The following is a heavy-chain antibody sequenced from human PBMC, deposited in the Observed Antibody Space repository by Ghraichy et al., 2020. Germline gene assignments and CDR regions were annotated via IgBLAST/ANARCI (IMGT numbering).Heavy chain of an antibody. CDR2: IYYSGST. CDR1: GGSISSDY. Sequence: GSLRLSCTVSGGSISSDYWSWIRQPPGKGLEWIGYIYYSGSTNYNPSLKSRVTISVDTSKNQFSRKLSSLTAADTGVYYWVRDWGRTTVTWGQGTLVTVSS. J-gene: IGHJ4*02. V-gene: IGHV4-59*01. D-gene: IGHD4-17*01. CDR3: VRDWGRTTVT.